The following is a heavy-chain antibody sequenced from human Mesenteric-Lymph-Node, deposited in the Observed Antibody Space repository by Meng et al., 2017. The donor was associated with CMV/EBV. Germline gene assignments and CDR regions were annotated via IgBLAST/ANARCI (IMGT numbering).Heavy chain of an antibody. CDR3: ARSVRDQLLPYYYYYGIDV. Sequence: GESLKISCAASGFTVSSNYMNWVRQAPGKGLEWVSVIYSGGSTYYADAGKGRFTNFRDNCKNTLYLQMNNLRAEDTAVYYCARSVRDQLLPYYYYYGIDVWGQGTTVTVSS. V-gene: IGHV3-53*01. J-gene: IGHJ6*02. D-gene: IGHD2-2*01. CDR2: IYSGGST. CDR1: GFTVSSNY.